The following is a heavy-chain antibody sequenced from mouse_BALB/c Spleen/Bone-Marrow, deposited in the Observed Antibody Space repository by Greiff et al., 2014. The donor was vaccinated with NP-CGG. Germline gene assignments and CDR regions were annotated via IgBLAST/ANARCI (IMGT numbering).Heavy chain of an antibody. Sequence: QVQLKQSGTEVVRPGASVKLSCKASGYSFTTYWMSWVKQRPGQGLEWIGMIHPSDSETRLNQKFKDKATLTVDKSSSTAYMQLNSPTSEDSAVYYCAREKVYYGISWFAYWGQGTLVTVSA. D-gene: IGHD2-1*01. V-gene: IGHV1-61*01. CDR1: GYSFTTYW. J-gene: IGHJ3*01. CDR3: AREKVYYGISWFAY. CDR2: IHPSDSET.